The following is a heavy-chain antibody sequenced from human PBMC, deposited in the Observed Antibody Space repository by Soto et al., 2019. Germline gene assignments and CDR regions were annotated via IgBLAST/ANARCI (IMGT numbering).Heavy chain of an antibody. J-gene: IGHJ4*02. D-gene: IGHD3-22*01. CDR1: GFTFSSYA. CDR2: ISGSGGST. CDR3: AKDTTSAMIVVVISFDY. Sequence: PGGSLRLSCAASGFTFSSYAMSWVRQAPGKGLEWVSAISGSGGSTYYADSVKGRFTISRDNSKNTLYLQMNSLRAEDTAVYYCAKDTTSAMIVVVISFDYWGQGTLVTVS. V-gene: IGHV3-23*01.